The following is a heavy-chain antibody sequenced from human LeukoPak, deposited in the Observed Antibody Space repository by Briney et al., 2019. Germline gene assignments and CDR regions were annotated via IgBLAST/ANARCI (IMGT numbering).Heavy chain of an antibody. Sequence: TGGSLRLSCAAFGFTVSSNYMSWVRQAPGKGLEWVSVIYSGGNTYYADSVKGRFTISRDNSKNTLYLQMNSLRAEDTAVYYCARHYYYGSGSYNFDYWGQGTLVTVSS. CDR2: IYSGGNT. V-gene: IGHV3-53*01. CDR3: ARHYYYGSGSYNFDY. D-gene: IGHD3-10*01. J-gene: IGHJ4*02. CDR1: GFTVSSNY.